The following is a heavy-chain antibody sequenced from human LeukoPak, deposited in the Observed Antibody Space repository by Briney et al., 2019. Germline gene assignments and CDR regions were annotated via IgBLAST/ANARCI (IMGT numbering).Heavy chain of an antibody. Sequence: SETLSLTCTVSGGSISGYYWSWIRQPPGKGLQFIGYIHYTGSTNYNPSLESRVSLSVDTSKNQFSLKLRSVTAADTAVYYCARLSKDTVVLPAAMAHYFDYWGQGTLVTVSS. J-gene: IGHJ4*02. D-gene: IGHD2-2*01. CDR3: ARLSKDTVVLPAAMAHYFDY. CDR1: GGSISGYY. V-gene: IGHV4-59*08. CDR2: IHYTGST.